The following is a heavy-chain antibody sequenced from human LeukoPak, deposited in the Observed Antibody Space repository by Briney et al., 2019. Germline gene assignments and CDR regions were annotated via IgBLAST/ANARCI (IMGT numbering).Heavy chain of an antibody. D-gene: IGHD6-19*01. Sequence: ASVKVSCKASGGTFSSYAISWVRQAPGQGLEWMGRIIPILGIANYAQKFQGRVTITADKSTSTAYMELSSLRSEDTAVYYCARDVDSGWYYGYWGQGTLVTVSS. V-gene: IGHV1-69*04. CDR1: GGTFSSYA. J-gene: IGHJ4*02. CDR3: ARDVDSGWYYGY. CDR2: IIPILGIA.